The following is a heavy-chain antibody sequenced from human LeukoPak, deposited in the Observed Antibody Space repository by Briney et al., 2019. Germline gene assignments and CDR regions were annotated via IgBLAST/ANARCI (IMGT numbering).Heavy chain of an antibody. V-gene: IGHV3-30*18. D-gene: IGHD6-19*01. CDR3: AKPMSPYSSGWYSDYYYGMDV. Sequence: GRSLRLSCAASGFTFSSYGMHWVRQAPGKGLEWVAVIPYDGSNKYYADSVKGRFTISRDNSKNTLYLQMNSLRAEDTAVYYCAKPMSPYSSGWYSDYYYGMDVWGQGTTVTVSS. J-gene: IGHJ6*02. CDR1: GFTFSSYG. CDR2: IPYDGSNK.